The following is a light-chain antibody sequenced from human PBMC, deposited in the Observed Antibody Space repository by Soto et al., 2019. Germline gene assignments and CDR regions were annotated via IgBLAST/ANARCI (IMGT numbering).Light chain of an antibody. J-gene: IGKJ1*01. Sequence: EIVMTQSPATLSVSPGERATLSCRATQTIGSNLAWYQQKPGQPPRLLIYGASTRATDIPARFTGSGSGTEFTLTISSLQSEDFAIYYCQQYNNWPPTWTFGQGTKVDNK. CDR1: QTIGSN. V-gene: IGKV3-15*01. CDR2: GAS. CDR3: QQYNNWPPTWT.